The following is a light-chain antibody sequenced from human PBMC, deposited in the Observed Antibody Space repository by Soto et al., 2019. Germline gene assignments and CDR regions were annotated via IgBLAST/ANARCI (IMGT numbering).Light chain of an antibody. J-gene: IGLJ2*01. CDR1: SGDGGPDNF. CDR2: EGT. V-gene: IGLV2-23*01. Sequence: QSALTQPTSVSGSPGQSVTISCAGTSGDGGPDNFVSWYQQVPGKAPRLIIFEGTKRPSGVSSRFSGSKSGNAASLTISGLQAEDEADYFCCSYVDIDTLLFGGGTKVTVL. CDR3: CSYVDIDTLL.